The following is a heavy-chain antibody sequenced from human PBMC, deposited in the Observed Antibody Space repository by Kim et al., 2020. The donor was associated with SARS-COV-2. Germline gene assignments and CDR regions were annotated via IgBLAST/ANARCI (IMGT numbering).Heavy chain of an antibody. Sequence: ASVKVSCKASGYTFIAYHVHWVRQAPGLGLEWMGWINPHSGGTNYAQKFQGRVTMTRDTSISTAYMDLTSLTYDDTAVYYCARADGSGENCGQGTLVTGS. D-gene: IGHD3-10*01. CDR1: GYTFIAYH. J-gene: IGHJ4*02. V-gene: IGHV1-2*02. CDR2: INPHSGGT. CDR3: ARADGSGEN.